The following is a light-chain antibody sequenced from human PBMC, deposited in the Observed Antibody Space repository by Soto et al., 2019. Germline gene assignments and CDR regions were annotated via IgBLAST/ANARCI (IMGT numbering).Light chain of an antibody. V-gene: IGKV3-20*01. CDR2: GAS. J-gene: IGKJ1*01. CDR3: QQYGSSPQT. CDR1: HRVASSY. Sequence: IVLTLSPRTLDSSPRQRPTRACRARHRVASSYFAWYPQKPGQAPRPLISGASTRSTDIPDRLTGSGSGTDFTLTISRLEHEDFAVYYCQQYGSSPQTFGQGTKVDIK.